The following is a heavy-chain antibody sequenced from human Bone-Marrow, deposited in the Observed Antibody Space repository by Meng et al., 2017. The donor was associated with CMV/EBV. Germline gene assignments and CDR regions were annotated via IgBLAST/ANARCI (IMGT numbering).Heavy chain of an antibody. V-gene: IGHV4-39*01. D-gene: IGHD6-19*01. J-gene: IGHJ4*02. CDR3: ARSLRRQWLTPLDY. CDR1: GGSISSSNYY. Sequence: SETLSLTCTVSGGSISSSNYYWGWIRQPPGKGLEWIGSMYYCGSIYYSGSTYYNPSLKSRVTISVDTSKNQFSLKLSSVTAADTAVYYCARSLRRQWLTPLDYWGQGTLVTVSS. CDR2: IYYSGST.